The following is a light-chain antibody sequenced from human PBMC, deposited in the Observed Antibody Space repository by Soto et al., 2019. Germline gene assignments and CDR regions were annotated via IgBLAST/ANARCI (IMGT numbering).Light chain of an antibody. CDR3: CSLTTSHTYV. V-gene: IGLV2-14*03. J-gene: IGLJ1*01. CDR1: SSDIGHYDY. Sequence: QSVLAQPASVSESPGQSITISCTGTSSDIGHYDYVSWYQQHPGKAPKLMIYHVTYRPSGVSNRYSGSKSGNSASLTISGLQADDEADYYCCSLTTSHTYVFGSGTKVTV. CDR2: HVT.